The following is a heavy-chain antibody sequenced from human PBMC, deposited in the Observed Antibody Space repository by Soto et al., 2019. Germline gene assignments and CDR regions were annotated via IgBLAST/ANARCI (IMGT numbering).Heavy chain of an antibody. V-gene: IGHV3-21*01. CDR3: ARESEDLTSNFDY. CDR2: IGSTTNYI. Sequence: GGSLRLSCAASGFTFTRYSMNWVRQAPGKGLEWVSSIGSTTNYIYYADSMKGRFTVSRDNAKNSVYLEMNSLSAEDTALYYCARESEDLTSNFDYWGQGTMVTVYS. CDR1: GFTFTRYS. J-gene: IGHJ4*02.